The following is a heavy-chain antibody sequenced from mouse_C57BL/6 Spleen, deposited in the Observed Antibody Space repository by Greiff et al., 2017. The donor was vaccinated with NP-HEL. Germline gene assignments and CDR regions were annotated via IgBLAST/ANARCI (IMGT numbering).Heavy chain of an antibody. J-gene: IGHJ2*01. V-gene: IGHV1-20*01. D-gene: IGHD1-1*02. CDR1: GYSFTGYF. CDR3: AREEKKLWLYFDY. Sequence: VQLQQSGPELVKPGDSVKISCKASGYSFTGYFMNWVMQSHGKSLEWIGRINPYNGDTFYNQKFKGKATLTVDKSSSTAHMELRSLTSEDAAVYYCAREEKKLWLYFDYWGQGTTLTVSS. CDR2: INPYNGDT.